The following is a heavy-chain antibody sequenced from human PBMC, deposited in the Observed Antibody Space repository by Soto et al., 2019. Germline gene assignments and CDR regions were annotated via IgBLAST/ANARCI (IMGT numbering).Heavy chain of an antibody. J-gene: IGHJ4*02. D-gene: IGHD1-26*01. CDR1: GYTFTSYG. CDR3: ARDGPCELRYFDY. CDR2: ISAYNGNT. V-gene: IGHV1-18*01. Sequence: QVQLVQSGAEVKKPGASVKVSCKASGYTFTSYGISWVRQAPGHGLEWMGWISAYNGNTNYAQKLQGRVTMTTDTYTSTAYMELRSLISDDTAVYYWARDGPCELRYFDYWGQGTLVTVSS.